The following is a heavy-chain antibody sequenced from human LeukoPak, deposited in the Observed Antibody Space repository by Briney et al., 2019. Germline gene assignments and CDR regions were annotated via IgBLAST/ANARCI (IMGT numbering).Heavy chain of an antibody. CDR3: ARDPGYCSGGSCANWFDP. V-gene: IGHV1-46*01. D-gene: IGHD2-15*01. CDR1: GYTFTSYY. Sequence: ASVKVSCKASGYTFTSYYMHWVRQAPGQGLEWMGIINPSGGSTSYAQKFQGRVTMTTDTFTSTAYMELRSLRSDDTAVYYCARDPGYCSGGSCANWFDPWGQGTLVTVSS. J-gene: IGHJ5*02. CDR2: INPSGGST.